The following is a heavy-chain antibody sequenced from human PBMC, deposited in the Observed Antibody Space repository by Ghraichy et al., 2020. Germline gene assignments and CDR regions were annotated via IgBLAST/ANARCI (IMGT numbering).Heavy chain of an antibody. CDR3: ARKMDKGSAVLGY. V-gene: IGHV1-2*06. Sequence: ASVKVSCKASGYTFTGSYMHWVRQAPGQGLEWMGRINPNTGGTNYAQKFQGRVTMTRDTSISTAYMELTRLRSDDTAVYYCARKMDKGSAVLGYWGQGTLVIVSS. CDR1: GYTFTGSY. J-gene: IGHJ4*02. CDR2: INPNTGGT. D-gene: IGHD2-8*01.